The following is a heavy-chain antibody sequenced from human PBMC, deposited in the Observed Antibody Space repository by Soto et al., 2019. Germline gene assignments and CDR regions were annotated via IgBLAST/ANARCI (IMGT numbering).Heavy chain of an antibody. CDR2: IHTSGSP. J-gene: IGHJ4*02. CDR1: GGSISSYY. Sequence: QVQLQESGPGLVKPSETLSLTCTVSGGSISSYYCSWIRQAAGKGLEWIGRIHTSGSPNYNPSLKSRVTMSADTSKNRFSLKLTSVTAADTAVYYCATGGTYFDYWGQGTLVTVSS. CDR3: ATGGTYFDY. V-gene: IGHV4-4*07.